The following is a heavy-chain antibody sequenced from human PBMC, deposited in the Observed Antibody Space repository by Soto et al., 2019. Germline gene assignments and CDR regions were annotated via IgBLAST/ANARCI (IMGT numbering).Heavy chain of an antibody. J-gene: IGHJ4*02. D-gene: IGHD1-1*01. CDR3: ARGRYGDY. Sequence: QVHLVQSGAEVKKPGASVKVSCKASGYTFTSYGITWVRQATGQGLEWMGWISAHTGNTDYAQKLQGRVIVTRDTSTSTAYMELRSLISDDTAVYYCARGRYGDYWGQGALVTVSS. CDR2: ISAHTGNT. CDR1: GYTFTSYG. V-gene: IGHV1-18*01.